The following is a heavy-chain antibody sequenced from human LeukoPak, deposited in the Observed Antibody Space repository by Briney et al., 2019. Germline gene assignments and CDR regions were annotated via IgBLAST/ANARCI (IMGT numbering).Heavy chain of an antibody. J-gene: IGHJ4*02. Sequence: GGSLRLSCAASGFTFSNAWMSWVRQAPGKGLEWVSGFTRNDETTSYADSVKGRFTISRDNSKNTLYLQMSSLRAEDTAVYYCAKVKVVGYSTFDYWGQGALVTVSS. CDR1: GFTFSNAW. D-gene: IGHD2-8*01. V-gene: IGHV3-23*01. CDR3: AKVKVVGYSTFDY. CDR2: FTRNDETT.